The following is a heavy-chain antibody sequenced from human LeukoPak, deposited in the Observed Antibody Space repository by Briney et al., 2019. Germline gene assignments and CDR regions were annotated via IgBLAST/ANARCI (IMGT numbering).Heavy chain of an antibody. D-gene: IGHD3-22*01. J-gene: IGHJ4*02. CDR1: GLTFRSYA. Sequence: GRSLRLSRAASGLTFRSYALHWLRQAPGKGLEWVALISYEGTTKYYADSVKGRFTISRDNSKNTLYLQMDSLRAEDTAVYYCAKVSYAPYYYDSSGATNLFAYWGQGTLVTVSS. CDR2: ISYEGTTK. CDR3: AKVSYAPYYYDSSGATNLFAY. V-gene: IGHV3-30*18.